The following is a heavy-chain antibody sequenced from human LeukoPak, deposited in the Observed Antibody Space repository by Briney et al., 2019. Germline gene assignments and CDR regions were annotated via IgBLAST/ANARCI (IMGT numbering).Heavy chain of an antibody. CDR1: GGTFSSYA. Sequence: SVNVSCKASGGTFSSYAISWVRQAPGQGLEWMGGIIPIFGTANYAQKFQGRVTITADESTSTAYMELSSLRSEDTAVYYCARVWSGVVITPSAGYYYGMDVWGQGTTVTVSS. J-gene: IGHJ6*02. CDR2: IIPIFGTA. CDR3: ARVWSGVVITPSAGYYYGMDV. V-gene: IGHV1-69*13. D-gene: IGHD3-3*01.